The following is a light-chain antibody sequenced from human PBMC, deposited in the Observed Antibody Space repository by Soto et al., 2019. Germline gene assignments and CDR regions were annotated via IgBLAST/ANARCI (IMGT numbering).Light chain of an antibody. CDR1: QSVSKN. V-gene: IGKV1-39*01. CDR2: SAS. CDR3: QQTYSSPIT. J-gene: IGKJ5*01. Sequence: DIQITQSPSSLSASVGDRFTIASRSSQSVSKNLKWYQQRPGKPPNLLIFSASRLHPGALSRFSASGSGTDFTLTISSLQPEDFASYYCQQTYSSPITFGQGTRLEIK.